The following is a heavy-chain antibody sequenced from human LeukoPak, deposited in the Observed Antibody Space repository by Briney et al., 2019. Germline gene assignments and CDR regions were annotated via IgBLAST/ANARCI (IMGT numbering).Heavy chain of an antibody. V-gene: IGHV3-23*01. Sequence: QTGGSLRLPCVGSGFTFRSHAMSWVRQAPEKGLEFVSGIYENGGTTYYADSVKGRFSISRDNSKNTLHLQMDSLRGEDTAVYYCAKDFRIGYSAHFDYWGQGALVTVSS. CDR1: GFTFRSHA. D-gene: IGHD2-21*01. CDR3: AKDFRIGYSAHFDY. J-gene: IGHJ4*02. CDR2: IYENGGTT.